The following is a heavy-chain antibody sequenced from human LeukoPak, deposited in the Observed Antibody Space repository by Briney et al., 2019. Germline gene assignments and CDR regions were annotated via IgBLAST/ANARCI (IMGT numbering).Heavy chain of an antibody. Sequence: GGSLRLSCAASGFTFSSYAMHWVRQAPGKGLEWVAVIWYDGSNKYYADSVKGRFTISRDNSKNTLYLQMNSLRAEDTAVYYCARATYYYDSSGPGDYWDQGTLVTVSS. CDR1: GFTFSSYA. CDR2: IWYDGSNK. CDR3: ARATYYYDSSGPGDY. V-gene: IGHV3-33*08. J-gene: IGHJ4*02. D-gene: IGHD3-22*01.